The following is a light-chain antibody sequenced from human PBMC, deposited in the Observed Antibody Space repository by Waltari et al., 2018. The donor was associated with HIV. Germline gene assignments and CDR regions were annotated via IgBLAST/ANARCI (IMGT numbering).Light chain of an antibody. CDR1: SSDVGGYNY. Sequence: QSALTQPPSASGSPGQSVTISCTGTSSDVGGYNYVSWYQLHPGKAPKLMIYEVSKRPAGVPDRFSGSTSGNTASLTVSGLQSEDEADYFCASYAGSTNVFGTGTKVTVL. J-gene: IGLJ1*01. CDR2: EVS. CDR3: ASYAGSTNV. V-gene: IGLV2-8*01.